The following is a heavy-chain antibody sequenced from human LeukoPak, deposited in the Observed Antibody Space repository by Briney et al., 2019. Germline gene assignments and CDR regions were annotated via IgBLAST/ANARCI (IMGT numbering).Heavy chain of an antibody. Sequence: GGSLRLSCAASGFTFSDYYINWIRQAPGMGLEWVAYLSSSGNMIYYSDSVKGRFTISRDNAKNSVYLQMNSLRAEDTAVYYCAKGEVEWELLAPVNEVFDYWGQGTLVTVSS. CDR1: GFTFSDYY. CDR3: AKGEVEWELLAPVNEVFDY. V-gene: IGHV3-11*01. CDR2: LSSSGNMI. J-gene: IGHJ4*02. D-gene: IGHD1-26*01.